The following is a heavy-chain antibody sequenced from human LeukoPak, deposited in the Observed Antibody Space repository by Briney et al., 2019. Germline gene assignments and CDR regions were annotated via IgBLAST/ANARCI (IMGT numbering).Heavy chain of an antibody. CDR1: GYTFTSYG. J-gene: IGHJ4*02. D-gene: IGHD3-22*01. CDR3: AILYDYDSSRLY. CDR2: ISAYNCNT. V-gene: IGHV1-18*01. Sequence: ASVKVSCKASGYTFTSYGSSWLRQAPGQGLEGMGWISAYNCNTNYPQKLQGRVTTTTHTSRNTAYLELRSLRTDDTAVHCCAILYDYDSSRLYWGERALVTVSS.